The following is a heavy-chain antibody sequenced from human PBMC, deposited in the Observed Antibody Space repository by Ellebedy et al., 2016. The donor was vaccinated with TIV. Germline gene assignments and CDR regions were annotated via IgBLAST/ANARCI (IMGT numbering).Heavy chain of an antibody. Sequence: AASVKVSCKASGYTFTGYYIHWVRQAPGQGLEWMGWINPNNGGTNYAQKFQGWVTMTRDTSISTAYMELSRLRSDDTAVYYCAREGGAYWDGDCFSTWGQGTLVTVSS. CDR3: AREGGAYWDGDCFST. D-gene: IGHD2-21*02. CDR2: INPNNGGT. CDR1: GYTFTGYY. J-gene: IGHJ5*02. V-gene: IGHV1-2*04.